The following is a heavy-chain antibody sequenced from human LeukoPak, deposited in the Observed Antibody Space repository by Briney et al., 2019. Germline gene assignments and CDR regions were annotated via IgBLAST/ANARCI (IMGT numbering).Heavy chain of an antibody. Sequence: SETLSLTCTVSGGSISRHYWSWIRQPAGKGLEWIGRMYISGRNNLNTSLKSRVTISVDTSKNHCSLNLSSVTAADTAVYYCARENESSGYNGYHFDSWGQGTPVTVSS. J-gene: IGHJ4*02. CDR3: ARENESSGYNGYHFDS. D-gene: IGHD3-22*01. V-gene: IGHV4-4*07. CDR1: GGSISRHY. CDR2: MYISGRN.